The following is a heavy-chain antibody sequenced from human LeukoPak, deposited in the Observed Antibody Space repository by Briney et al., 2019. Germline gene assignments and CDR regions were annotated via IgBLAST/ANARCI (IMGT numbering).Heavy chain of an antibody. J-gene: IGHJ3*02. V-gene: IGHV3-53*05. CDR2: IYSGGTT. CDR1: GFTVSSNY. Sequence: GGSLRLSCAASGFTVSSNYMSWVRQAPGKGLEWVSVIYSGGTTYYADSVKGRFTISRDNSQNTLHLQMNSLRLEDTAVYYCVKDWGVLPDYTADGFDIWGPGTMVTVSS. CDR3: VKDWGVLPDYTADGFDI. D-gene: IGHD3-10*01.